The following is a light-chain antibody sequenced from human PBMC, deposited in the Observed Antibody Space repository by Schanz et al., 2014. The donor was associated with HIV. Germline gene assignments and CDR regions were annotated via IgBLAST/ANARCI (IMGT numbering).Light chain of an antibody. J-gene: IGKJ1*01. CDR1: QTVSSNS. Sequence: EIVLTQSPDTLSLSPGERATLSCRASQTVSSNSLAWYQQKPGQSPRLLIYGASTRATAIPDRFSGSGSGTDFTLTISRLEPEDFAVYYCQQYGSSPSWTFGQGTKVEIK. CDR3: QQYGSSPSWT. CDR2: GAS. V-gene: IGKV3-20*01.